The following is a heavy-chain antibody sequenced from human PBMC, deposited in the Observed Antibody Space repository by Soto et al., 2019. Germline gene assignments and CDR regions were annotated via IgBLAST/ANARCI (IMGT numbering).Heavy chain of an antibody. V-gene: IGHV1-69*05. CDR1: GGTFSSYA. J-gene: IGHJ4*02. D-gene: IGHD4-17*01. CDR3: AREVRDYGGDFDY. Sequence: ASVKVSCKASGGTFSSYAISWVRQAPGQGLEWMGWIIANFGTTNYAQKFQGRVTMTTDESTSTAYMELRSLRSDDTAVYYCAREVRDYGGDFDYWGQGTLVTVSS. CDR2: IIANFGTT.